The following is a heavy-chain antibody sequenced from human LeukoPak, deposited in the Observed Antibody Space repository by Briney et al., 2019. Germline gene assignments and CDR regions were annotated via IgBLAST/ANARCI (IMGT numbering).Heavy chain of an antibody. CDR3: AKHLWLREYYFDY. Sequence: GGSLRLSCAASGFTFSSYAMSWARQAPGKGLEWVSAISGSGGSTYYADSVKGRFTISRDNSKNTLYLQMNSLRAENTAVYYCAKHLWLREYYFDYWGQGTLVTVPS. CDR1: GFTFSSYA. V-gene: IGHV3-23*01. D-gene: IGHD5-12*01. CDR2: ISGSGGST. J-gene: IGHJ4*02.